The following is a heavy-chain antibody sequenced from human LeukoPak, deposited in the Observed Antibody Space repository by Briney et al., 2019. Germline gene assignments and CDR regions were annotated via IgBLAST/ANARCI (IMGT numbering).Heavy chain of an antibody. CDR3: AKDDRYSGYDIRGSGDY. CDR1: GFTFSSYG. D-gene: IGHD5-12*01. V-gene: IGHV3-30*18. CDR2: ISYDGSNK. Sequence: GGSLRLSCAASGFTFSSYGMHWVRQAPGKGLEWVAVISYDGSNKYYADSVKGRFTISRDNSKNTLYPQMNSLRAEDTAVYYCAKDDRYSGYDIRGSGDYWGQGTLVTVSS. J-gene: IGHJ4*02.